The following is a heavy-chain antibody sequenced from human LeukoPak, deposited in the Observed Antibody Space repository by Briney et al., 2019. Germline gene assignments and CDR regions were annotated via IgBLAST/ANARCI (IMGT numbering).Heavy chain of an antibody. V-gene: IGHV3-21*04. CDR3: ASLYFYGSGSYLD. CDR1: GVTFSSYI. Sequence: GGSLRLSGEVSGVTFSSYIMNWVRQAPGKGLEWVSSISRSGDHIYYGDSLEGRFTISRDNAKNSLFLQMNSLTAEDPAVYYCASLYFYGSGSYLDWGQGTQVTVSS. CDR2: ISRSGDHI. J-gene: IGHJ4*02. D-gene: IGHD3-10*01.